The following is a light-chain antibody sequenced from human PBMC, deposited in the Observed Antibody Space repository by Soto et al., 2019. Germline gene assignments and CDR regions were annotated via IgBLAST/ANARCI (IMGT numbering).Light chain of an antibody. CDR2: DAS. J-gene: IGKJ1*01. Sequence: IVLTQAPSTLSVSPVATASLSCRASQSVSSYLAWYQQKPGQAPRLLIYDASNRATGIPARFSGSGSGTDFTLTISSLEPEDFAVYYCQQRSNWLWTFGQGTKVDIK. CDR3: QQRSNWLWT. V-gene: IGKV3-11*01. CDR1: QSVSSY.